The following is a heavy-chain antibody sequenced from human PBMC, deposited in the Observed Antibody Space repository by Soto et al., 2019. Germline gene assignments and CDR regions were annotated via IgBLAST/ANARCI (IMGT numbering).Heavy chain of an antibody. CDR1: GFTFSSYA. V-gene: IGHV3-30-3*01. J-gene: IGHJ4*02. CDR3: ARLGIAAAGTSDY. D-gene: IGHD6-13*01. Sequence: GGSLRLSCAASGFTFSSYAMHWVRQAPGKGLEWVAVISYDGSNKYYADSVKGRFTISRDNSKNTLYLQMNSLRAEDTAVYYCARLGIAAAGTSDYWGQGTLVTVSS. CDR2: ISYDGSNK.